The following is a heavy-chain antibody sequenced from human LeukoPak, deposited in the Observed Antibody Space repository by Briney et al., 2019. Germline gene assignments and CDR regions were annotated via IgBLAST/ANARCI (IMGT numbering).Heavy chain of an antibody. J-gene: IGHJ4*02. D-gene: IGHD5-12*01. CDR1: GYSFTSYW. CDR3: ARLVGVATTPGGSWDPYYDY. CDR2: IYPGDSDT. V-gene: IGHV5-51*01. Sequence: GESLKISCKGSGYSFTSYWIGWVRQMPGKGLEWMGIIYPGDSDTRYSPSFQGQVTISADKSISTAYLQWSSLKASDTAMYYCARLVGVATTPGGSWDPYYDYWGQGTLVTVSS.